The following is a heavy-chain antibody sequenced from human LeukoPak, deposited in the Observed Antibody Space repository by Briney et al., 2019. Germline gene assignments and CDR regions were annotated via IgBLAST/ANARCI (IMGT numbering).Heavy chain of an antibody. J-gene: IGHJ4*02. CDR1: GFTFSSYS. Sequence: GGSLRLSCAASGFTFSSYSMNWVRQAPGKGLEWVSYISSTGSTIYYADSVKGRFTISRDNAKNSLYLQMNSLRDEDTAVYYCARGGKCSDGKCYLIDYWGQGTLVTVSS. CDR3: ARGGKCSDGKCYLIDY. CDR2: ISSTGSTI. D-gene: IGHD2-15*01. V-gene: IGHV3-48*02.